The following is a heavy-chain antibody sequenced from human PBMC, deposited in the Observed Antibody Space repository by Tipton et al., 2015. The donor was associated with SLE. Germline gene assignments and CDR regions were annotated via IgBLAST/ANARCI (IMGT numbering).Heavy chain of an antibody. CDR3: TRGPRLPGIAPGGWFDP. J-gene: IGHJ5*02. D-gene: IGHD6-13*01. Sequence: SLRLSCTASGFTFGDYAMSWVRQAPGKGLEWVGFIRSKAYGGTTEYAASVKGRFTISRDDSKSIAYLQMNSLKTEDTAVYYCTRGPRLPGIAPGGWFDPWGQGTLVTVSS. CDR2: IRSKAYGGTT. CDR1: GFTFGDYA. V-gene: IGHV3-49*04.